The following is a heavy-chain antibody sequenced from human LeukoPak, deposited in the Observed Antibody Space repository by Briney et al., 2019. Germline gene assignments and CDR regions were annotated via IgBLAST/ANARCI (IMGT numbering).Heavy chain of an antibody. CDR2: ISWDGNVK. J-gene: IGHJ4*02. CDR1: GFTFNSHA. Sequence: GGSLRLSCAASGFTFNSHAMHWVRQAPGKGLEWLAIISWDGNVKYCADSVEGRFTISRDSPKNTLFLQMNSLRAEDTAVYYCARDLSTRYSIDYWGQGTLVTVSS. D-gene: IGHD1-14*01. V-gene: IGHV3-30*04. CDR3: ARDLSTRYSIDY.